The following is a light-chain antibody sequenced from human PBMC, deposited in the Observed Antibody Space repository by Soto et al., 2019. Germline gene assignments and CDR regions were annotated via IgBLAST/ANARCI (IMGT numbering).Light chain of an antibody. CDR2: EGS. Sequence: QSALTQPASVSGSPGQSITISCTGTSSDVGNYNLVSWYQQHPGEAPKLLIYEGSKRPSGVSNRFSGSKFGNTASLTISGLQAEDEVDYYICSYAGDSTLVFGGGTKLTVL. J-gene: IGLJ3*02. CDR3: CSYAGDSTLV. CDR1: SSDVGNYNL. V-gene: IGLV2-23*01.